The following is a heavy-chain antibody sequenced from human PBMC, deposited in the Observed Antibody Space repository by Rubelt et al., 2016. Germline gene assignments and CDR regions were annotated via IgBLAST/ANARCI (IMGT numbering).Heavy chain of an antibody. V-gene: IGHV1-18*01. Sequence: WVRQAPGQGLEWMGWISAYNGNTNYAQKLQGRVTMTTDTSTSTAYMELRSLRSDATAVYYCARVSGYDPFYYYGMDVWGKGTTVTVSS. J-gene: IGHJ6*04. CDR2: ISAYNGNT. D-gene: IGHD5-12*01. CDR3: ARVSGYDPFYYYGMDV.